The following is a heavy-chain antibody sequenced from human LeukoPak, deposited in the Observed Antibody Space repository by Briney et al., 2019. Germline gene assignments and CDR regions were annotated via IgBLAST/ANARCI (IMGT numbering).Heavy chain of an antibody. CDR2: IWYDGNNK. CDR1: GFTFSSYG. J-gene: IGHJ4*02. CDR3: ARDLRRGTFDY. Sequence: GGSLRLSCAASGFTFSSYGMHWVRQAPGKGLEWVAVIWYDGNNKYYADSVKGRFTISRDNSKNTLYLQMNSLRAEDTAVYYCARDLRRGTFDYWGQGTLVTVSS. V-gene: IGHV3-33*01. D-gene: IGHD1-1*01.